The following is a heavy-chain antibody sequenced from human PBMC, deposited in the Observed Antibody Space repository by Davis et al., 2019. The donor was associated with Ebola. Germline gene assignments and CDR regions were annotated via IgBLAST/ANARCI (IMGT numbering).Heavy chain of an antibody. V-gene: IGHV2-70*01. CDR1: GFSLSTSGMC. J-gene: IGHJ5*02. CDR3: ARTRIAVAGVWFDP. CDR2: IDWDDDK. Sequence: SGPTLVKPTQTLTLTCTSSGFSLSTSGMCVSWFRQPPGRALEWLALIDWDDDKYYSTSLKTRLTISKDTSKNQVVLTMTNMDPVDTATYYCARTRIAVAGVWFDPWGQGTLVTVSS. D-gene: IGHD6-19*01.